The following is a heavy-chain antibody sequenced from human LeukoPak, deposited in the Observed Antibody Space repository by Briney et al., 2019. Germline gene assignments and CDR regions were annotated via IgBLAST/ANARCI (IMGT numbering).Heavy chain of an antibody. D-gene: IGHD4-17*01. CDR1: GDSISTSNSY. CDR3: ASGDPVGY. J-gene: IGHJ4*02. Sequence: PSETLSLTCTVSGDSISTSNSYWGWIRQPPGKGLEWIGSIYYSGNTYYNASLKSRVTISVDTSKNQFSLKLTSVTAADTAVYYCASGDPVGYWGQGTLVTVSS. CDR2: IYYSGNT. V-gene: IGHV4-39*01.